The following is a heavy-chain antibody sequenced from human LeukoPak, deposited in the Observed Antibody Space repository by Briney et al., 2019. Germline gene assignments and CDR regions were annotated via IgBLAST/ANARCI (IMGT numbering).Heavy chain of an antibody. J-gene: IGHJ5*02. CDR2: ISSSSSYI. CDR1: GFTFSSYS. D-gene: IGHD2-2*01. V-gene: IGHV3-21*01. Sequence: GGSLRLSCAASGFTFSSYSMNWVRQAPGKGLEWVPSISSSSSYIYYADSVKGRFTISRDNAKNSLYLQMNSLRAEDTAVYYCARGGFERGIVVVPAALNWFDPWGQGTLVTVSS. CDR3: ARGGFERGIVVVPAALNWFDP.